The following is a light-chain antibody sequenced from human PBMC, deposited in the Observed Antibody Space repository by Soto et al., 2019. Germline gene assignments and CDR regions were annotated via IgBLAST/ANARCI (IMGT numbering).Light chain of an antibody. J-gene: IGKJ5*01. CDR3: QQADTFPIT. Sequence: DIQMTQSPSTLSASVGDTGNVTCRASQSVSGWLAWYQQKPGEAPKLLIYSASSLQSGVPSRFSGSGFGTDFTLTISSLQPEDFATYYCQQADTFPITFGQGTRLEIK. CDR2: SAS. V-gene: IGKV1-12*01. CDR1: QSVSGW.